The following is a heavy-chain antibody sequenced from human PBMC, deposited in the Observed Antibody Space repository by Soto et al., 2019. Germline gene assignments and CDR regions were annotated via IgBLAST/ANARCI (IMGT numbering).Heavy chain of an antibody. D-gene: IGHD5-12*01. Sequence: SETLSLTCTVSGGSVSSGSYYWSWIRQPPGKGLEWIGYMYYSGSTNYNPSLKSRVTISVDTSKNQFSLKLSPVTAADTAVYYCARDGRVATIWGAYYYGMDVRGQGTTVTVSS. CDR3: ARDGRVATIWGAYYYGMDV. J-gene: IGHJ6*02. V-gene: IGHV4-61*01. CDR2: MYYSGST. CDR1: GGSVSSGSYY.